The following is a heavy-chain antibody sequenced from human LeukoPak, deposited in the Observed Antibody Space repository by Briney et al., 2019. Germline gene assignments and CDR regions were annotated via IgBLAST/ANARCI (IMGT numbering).Heavy chain of an antibody. V-gene: IGHV4-59*01. Sequence: SETLSLTCTVSGGSISSYYWSWIRQPPGKGLEWIGYIYYSGSTNYNPSLKSRVTISLDTSKNQFSLKLSSVTAADTAVYYCARVYGDYYFDYWGQGTLVTVSS. D-gene: IGHD4-17*01. CDR2: IYYSGST. CDR1: GGSISSYY. CDR3: ARVYGDYYFDY. J-gene: IGHJ4*02.